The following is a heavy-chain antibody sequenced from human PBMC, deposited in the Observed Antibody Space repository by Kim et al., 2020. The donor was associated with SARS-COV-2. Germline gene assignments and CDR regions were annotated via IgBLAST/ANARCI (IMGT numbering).Heavy chain of an antibody. CDR2: ISFDGSNK. V-gene: IGHV3-30-3*01. Sequence: GGSLRLSCAASGLSFDSFAMHWVRQAPGKGLEWVALISFDGSNKAYADSVKGRFTISRDSSKSTLHLQMNSLRVEDTAVYYCARGNYYYLVSLSGDYSGMDVWGQGTTVTVSS. J-gene: IGHJ6*02. D-gene: IGHD4-4*01. CDR1: GLSFDSFA. CDR3: ARGNYYYLVSLSGDYSGMDV.